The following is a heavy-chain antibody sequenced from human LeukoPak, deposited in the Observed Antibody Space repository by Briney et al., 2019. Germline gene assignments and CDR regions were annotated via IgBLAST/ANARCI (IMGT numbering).Heavy chain of an antibody. Sequence: GGSLRLSCLTSGFALSTNAMSWVRQAPGKGLEWISGISGSGASTYYADSVKGRFTISRDDSRNTLYLQMNSLRGDDTAVYYCAKDVGKWESLHFFDYWGQGTLVTVSS. CDR2: ISGSGAST. D-gene: IGHD1-26*01. V-gene: IGHV3-23*01. CDR1: GFALSTNA. J-gene: IGHJ4*02. CDR3: AKDVGKWESLHFFDY.